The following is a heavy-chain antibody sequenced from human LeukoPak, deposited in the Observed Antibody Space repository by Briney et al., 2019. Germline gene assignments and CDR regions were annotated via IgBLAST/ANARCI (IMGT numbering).Heavy chain of an antibody. CDR3: AKDGTFGAATYYFDY. V-gene: IGHV3-66*01. CDR1: GFTVSSNY. J-gene: IGHJ4*02. CDR2: IYSGGST. Sequence: GGSLRLSCAASGFTVSSNYMSWVRQAPGKGLEWVSVIYSGGSTYYADSVKGRFTISRDNSKNTLYLQMNSLRGEDTAVYYCAKDGTFGAATYYFDYWGQGTLVTVSS. D-gene: IGHD3-3*01.